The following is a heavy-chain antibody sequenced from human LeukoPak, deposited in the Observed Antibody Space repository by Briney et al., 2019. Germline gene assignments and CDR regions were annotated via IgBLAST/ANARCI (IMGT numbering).Heavy chain of an antibody. Sequence: TGRSLRLSCAASGFTVSSNYMSWVRQAPGKGLEWVSVIYSGGSTYYADSVKGRFTISRDNSKNTLYLQMNSLRAEDTAVYYCAGDSGGSYYDDAFDIWGQGTMVTVSS. J-gene: IGHJ3*02. CDR1: GFTVSSNY. D-gene: IGHD1-26*01. CDR2: IYSGGST. V-gene: IGHV3-53*01. CDR3: AGDSGGSYYDDAFDI.